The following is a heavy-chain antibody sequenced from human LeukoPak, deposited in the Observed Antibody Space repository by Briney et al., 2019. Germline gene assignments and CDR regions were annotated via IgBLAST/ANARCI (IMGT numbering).Heavy chain of an antibody. CDR3: ARGRGYSGYDFDY. CDR1: GYTFTGYY. CDR2: INPNSGGT. V-gene: IGHV1-2*04. J-gene: IGHJ4*02. Sequence: GASVKVSCKASGYTFTGYYMHWVRQAPGQGLEWMGWINPNSGGTNYAQKFQGWVTMTRDTSISTAYMELSRLRSDDTAVYYCARGRGYSGYDFDYWGQGTLVTVFS. D-gene: IGHD5-12*01.